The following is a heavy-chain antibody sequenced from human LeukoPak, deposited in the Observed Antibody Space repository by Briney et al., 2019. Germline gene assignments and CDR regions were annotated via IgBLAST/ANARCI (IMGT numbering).Heavy chain of an antibody. V-gene: IGHV3-48*03. D-gene: IGHD3-22*01. CDR2: ISSSGRTI. CDR1: GFTFSSYE. Sequence: PGGSPRLSCAVSGFTFSSYEMNWVRQAPGKGLEWVSYISSSGRTIYNADSVKGRFTISRDNAKNSLYLQMNSLRAEDTAVYYCASYYYDSSGYWVHAFDIWGQGTMVTVSS. J-gene: IGHJ3*02. CDR3: ASYYYDSSGYWVHAFDI.